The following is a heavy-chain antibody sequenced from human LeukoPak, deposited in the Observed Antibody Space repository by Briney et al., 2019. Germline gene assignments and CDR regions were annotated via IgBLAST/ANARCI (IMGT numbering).Heavy chain of an antibody. D-gene: IGHD3-22*01. CDR1: GFTFSSYA. Sequence: GGSLRLSCAASGFTFSSYAMSWVRQAPGKGLGWVSAISGSGGSTYYADSVKGRFTISRDNSKNTLYLQMNSLRAEDTAVYYCAKDGYSKGVYYYDSSGLSVAWGQGTLVTVSS. CDR3: AKDGYSKGVYYYDSSGLSVA. V-gene: IGHV3-23*01. CDR2: ISGSGGST. J-gene: IGHJ4*02.